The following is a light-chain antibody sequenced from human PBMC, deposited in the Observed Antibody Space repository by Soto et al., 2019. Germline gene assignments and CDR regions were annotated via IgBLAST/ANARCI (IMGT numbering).Light chain of an antibody. Sequence: DIQMTQSPSSVSASVGDRVTITCRASQDISSWLAWYQQKPGKAPKLLIYAASNLQSGVPSRFSGSGSGTDFTLTIRSLQPEDFGTYYCQQRISCPITFGQGTRLDIK. CDR1: QDISSW. J-gene: IGKJ5*01. CDR3: QQRISCPIT. CDR2: AAS. V-gene: IGKV1D-12*01.